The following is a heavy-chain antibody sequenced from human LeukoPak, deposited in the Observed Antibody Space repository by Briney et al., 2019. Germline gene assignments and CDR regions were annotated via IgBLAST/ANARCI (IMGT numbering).Heavy chain of an antibody. V-gene: IGHV1-18*01. Sequence: ASVTVSCMTSGDTFTIDGISWVRQAPGQGREWMGWISVYPGNTNYAQNLQGRVTMTTDTSTSTGYMELRSLRSDETAVYYCARYHGPGYFDYWGQGTLVTVSS. CDR1: GDTFTIDG. CDR3: ARYHGPGYFDY. CDR2: ISVYPGNT. J-gene: IGHJ4*02. D-gene: IGHD1-14*01.